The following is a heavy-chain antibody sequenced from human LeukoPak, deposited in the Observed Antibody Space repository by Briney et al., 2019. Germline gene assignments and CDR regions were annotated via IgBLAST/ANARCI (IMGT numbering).Heavy chain of an antibody. CDR1: GFTFSSYW. Sequence: GGSLRLSCAASGFTFSSYWMSWVRQAPGKGLEWVSYISSSGSTIYYADSVKGRFTISRDNAKNSLYLQMNSLRAEDTAVYYCARYSSSYFDYWGQGTLVTVSS. J-gene: IGHJ4*02. CDR3: ARYSSSYFDY. CDR2: ISSSGSTI. V-gene: IGHV3-48*04. D-gene: IGHD6-13*01.